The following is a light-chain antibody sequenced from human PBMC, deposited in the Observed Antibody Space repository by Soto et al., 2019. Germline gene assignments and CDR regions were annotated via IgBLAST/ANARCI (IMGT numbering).Light chain of an antibody. Sequence: EIVMTQSPVTLSVSPGERATLSCRASQSVSSNLAWYQQKPGQAPSLLIYGAFTRATGIPARFSGTGSGTEFTLTISSLQSEDFALYYCQQYNDWPLTFGQGTKLDIK. CDR2: GAF. CDR3: QQYNDWPLT. CDR1: QSVSSN. J-gene: IGKJ1*01. V-gene: IGKV3-15*01.